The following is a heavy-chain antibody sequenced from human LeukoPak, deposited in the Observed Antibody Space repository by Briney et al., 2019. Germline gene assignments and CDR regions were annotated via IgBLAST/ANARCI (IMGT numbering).Heavy chain of an antibody. V-gene: IGHV4-31*03. CDR1: GGSISSGGYY. CDR3: ARGANWGSGYYFDY. CDR2: IYYSGST. Sequence: SQTLSLTCTVSGGSISSGGYYWSWLRQHPGKGLEWIGYIYYSGSTYYNPSLKSRVTISVDTSKNQFSLKLSSVTAADTAVYYCARGANWGSGYYFDYWGQGTLVTVSS. D-gene: IGHD7-27*01. J-gene: IGHJ4*02.